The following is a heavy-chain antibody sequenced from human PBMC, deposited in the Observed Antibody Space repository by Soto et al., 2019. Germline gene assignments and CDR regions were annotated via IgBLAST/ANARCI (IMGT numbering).Heavy chain of an antibody. J-gene: IGHJ4*02. CDR3: AKRPLTAAGFDY. V-gene: IGHV3-23*01. Sequence: EVQLLESGGGLVQPGGSLRLSCAASGFTFSNYAMTWVRQAPGKGLEWVSVITGSGGSTYFVDSVKGRFTISRDNSKNTGYLQMNSLRADDTAVYYCAKRPLTAAGFDYWGQGTLVTVSS. CDR1: GFTFSNYA. D-gene: IGHD6-13*01. CDR2: ITGSGGST.